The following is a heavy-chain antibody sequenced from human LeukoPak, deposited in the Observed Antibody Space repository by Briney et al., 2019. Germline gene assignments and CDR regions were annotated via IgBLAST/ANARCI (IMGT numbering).Heavy chain of an antibody. CDR3: TGGAGY. V-gene: IGHV3-7*01. Sequence: GSLRLSCVASGFTFSSKWMSWVRQAPGKGLEWVANIKQDGSDKYYVDSVKGRFTISRDNAEKSLYLQMNSLRAEDTAVYYCTGGAGYWGQGTPVTVSS. CDR1: GFTFSSKW. CDR2: IKQDGSDK. J-gene: IGHJ4*02.